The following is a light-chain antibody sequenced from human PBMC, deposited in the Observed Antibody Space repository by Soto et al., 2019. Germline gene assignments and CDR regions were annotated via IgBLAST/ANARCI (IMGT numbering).Light chain of an antibody. Sequence: KGMKISLATLSVYQGERATFICMLSQSVSSRLAWYQKKPGQAPRLLIYGVSTRATGIPARFSGSGSGTEFTLTISSLQSEDFAVYYCQQYNNWPPLTFGGGTKVDTK. J-gene: IGKJ4*01. CDR1: QSVSSR. CDR2: GVS. CDR3: QQYNNWPPLT. V-gene: IGKV3-15*01.